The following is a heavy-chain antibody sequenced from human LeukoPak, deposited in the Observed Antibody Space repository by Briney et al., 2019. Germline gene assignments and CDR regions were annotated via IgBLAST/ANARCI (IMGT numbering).Heavy chain of an antibody. V-gene: IGHV3-64D*06. D-gene: IGHD3-9*01. CDR2: ISSNGGST. Sequence: GGSLRLSCSASGFTFSSYAMHWVRQAPGKGLEYVSAISSNGGSTYYADSVKGRFTISRDNSKNTLYLQMSSLRAEDTAVYYCVKEAVDISTGSPLYYFDYWGQGTLVTVSS. CDR3: VKEAVDISTGSPLYYFDY. J-gene: IGHJ4*02. CDR1: GFTFSSYA.